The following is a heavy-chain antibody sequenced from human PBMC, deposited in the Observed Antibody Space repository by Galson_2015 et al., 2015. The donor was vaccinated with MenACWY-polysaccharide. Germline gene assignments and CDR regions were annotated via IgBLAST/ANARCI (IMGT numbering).Heavy chain of an antibody. Sequence: SLRLSCAASGLKFRGSGMHWVRQAPGKGLEWVAAIQYDGSQKQYIDSVKGRFTISRDNSKNTLYLEMNSLRAEDTALYYCAREGSRIVFHAFDVWGQGTMVTVSS. CDR3: AREGSRIVFHAFDV. CDR2: IQYDGSQK. D-gene: IGHD3-10*02. V-gene: IGHV3-33*01. J-gene: IGHJ3*01. CDR1: GLKFRGSG.